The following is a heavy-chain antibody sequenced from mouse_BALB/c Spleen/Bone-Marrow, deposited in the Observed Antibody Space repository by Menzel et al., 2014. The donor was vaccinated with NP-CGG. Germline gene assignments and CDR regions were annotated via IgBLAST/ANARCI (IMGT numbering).Heavy chain of an antibody. CDR2: IYPGDGST. D-gene: IGHD2-2*01. CDR3: VRDYGYDVCWYFDV. CDR1: GYTFTSYD. Sequence: VQRVESGPELVKPGALVKISCKASGYTFTSYDINWVKQRPGQGLEWIGWIYPGDGSTKYNEKFKGKATLTADKSSRAAYVQVSSQTSESAAVYFCVRDYGYDVCWYFDVWGAGTTVTVSS. V-gene: IGHV1S56*01. J-gene: IGHJ1*01.